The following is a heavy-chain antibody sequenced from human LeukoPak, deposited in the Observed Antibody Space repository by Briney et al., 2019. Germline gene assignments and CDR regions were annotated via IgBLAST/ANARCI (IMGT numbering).Heavy chain of an antibody. CDR3: ARDSEITMVRGVIDY. V-gene: IGHV3-30*04. J-gene: IGHJ4*02. CDR2: ISYEGSNK. D-gene: IGHD3-10*01. Sequence: PGGSLRLSCAASGFTFSSYAMHWVRQAPGKGLEWVAVISYEGSNKYYADSVKGRFTISRDNSKNTLYLQMNSLRAEDTAVYYCARDSEITMVRGVIDYWGQGTLVTVSS. CDR1: GFTFSSYA.